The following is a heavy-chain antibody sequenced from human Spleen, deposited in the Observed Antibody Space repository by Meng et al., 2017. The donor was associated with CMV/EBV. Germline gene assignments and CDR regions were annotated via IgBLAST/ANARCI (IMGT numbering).Heavy chain of an antibody. CDR2: ISGTGNTI. CDR3: ARVRYSYDLN. J-gene: IGHJ4*02. Sequence: LSFAASGFTFSVYYMIWIRQAPGKGLEWVSYISGTGNTIHYADSVKGRFTISRDNAKNSLYLQMNSLRAEDTAVYYCARVRYSYDLNWGQGTLVTVSS. V-gene: IGHV3-11*01. CDR1: GFTFSVYY. D-gene: IGHD5-18*01.